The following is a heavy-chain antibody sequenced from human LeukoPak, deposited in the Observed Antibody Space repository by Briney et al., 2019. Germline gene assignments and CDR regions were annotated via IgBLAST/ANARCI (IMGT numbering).Heavy chain of an antibody. J-gene: IGHJ4*02. V-gene: IGHV4-38-2*01. D-gene: IGHD5-18*01. CDR3: ARRGHSYGSPFDY. Sequence: SDTLALTYAVSCYFISSGYYWGWTRPRPGNGLEWIVTIYQSGSTYYNPSLKSRVTISVDTSKNQFSLKLSSVTAADTAVYYCARRGHSYGSPFDYWGQGTLVTVSS. CDR2: IYQSGST. CDR1: CYFISSGYY.